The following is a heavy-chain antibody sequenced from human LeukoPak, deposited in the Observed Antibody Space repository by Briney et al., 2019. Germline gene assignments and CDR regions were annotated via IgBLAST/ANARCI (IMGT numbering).Heavy chain of an antibody. J-gene: IGHJ4*02. D-gene: IGHD3-16*01. CDR1: GGSISSSSYY. Sequence: PSETLSLTCTVSGGSISSSSYYWGWIRQPPGKGLEWIGSIYYSGSTYYNPSLKSRVTISVDTSKNQFSLKLSSVTAADTAVYYCARDPNSNMITSYYFDYWGQGTLVTASS. CDR3: ARDPNSNMITSYYFDY. V-gene: IGHV4-39*07. CDR2: IYYSGST.